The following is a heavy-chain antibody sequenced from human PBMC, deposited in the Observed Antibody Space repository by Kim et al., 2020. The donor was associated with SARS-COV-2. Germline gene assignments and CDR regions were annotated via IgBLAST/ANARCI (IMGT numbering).Heavy chain of an antibody. V-gene: IGHV3-30*04. CDR3: ARDWYGDPHPTVFDY. Sequence: GGSLRLSCAASGFTFSSYAMHWVRQAPGKGLEWVAVISYDGSNKYYAYSVKGRFTISRDNSKNTLYLQMNSLRAEDTAVYYCARDWYGDPHPTVFDYWGQGTLVTVSS. CDR1: GFTFSSYA. D-gene: IGHD4-17*01. CDR2: ISYDGSNK. J-gene: IGHJ4*02.